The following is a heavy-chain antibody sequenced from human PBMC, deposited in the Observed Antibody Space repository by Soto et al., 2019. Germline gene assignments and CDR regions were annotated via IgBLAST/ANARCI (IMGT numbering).Heavy chain of an antibody. CDR1: GAPISGYY. CDR3: SRPNGGDYAFDI. CDR2: IYNGGST. Sequence: SETLSLICTVSGAPISGYYWSWIRQSPGKGLEWIGYIYNGGSTNYNPSLKSRVTISLDTSTNQLSLRLTSVTAADTAVYYCSRPNGGDYAFDIWGRGTMVTVSS. V-gene: IGHV4-59*08. J-gene: IGHJ3*02. D-gene: IGHD3-10*01.